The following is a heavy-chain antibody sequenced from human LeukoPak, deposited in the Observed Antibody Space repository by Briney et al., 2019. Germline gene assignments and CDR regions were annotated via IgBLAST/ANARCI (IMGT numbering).Heavy chain of an antibody. CDR2: INPNSGGT. Sequence: GASVKVSCKASGYTFTGYYMHWVRQAPGQGLEWMGRINPNSGGTNYAQKFQGRVTMTRDTSTSTVYMELSSLRSEDTAVYYCARGYTEEYFQHWGQGTLVTVSS. J-gene: IGHJ1*01. CDR1: GYTFTGYY. V-gene: IGHV1-2*06. CDR3: ARGYTEEYFQH. D-gene: IGHD3-16*02.